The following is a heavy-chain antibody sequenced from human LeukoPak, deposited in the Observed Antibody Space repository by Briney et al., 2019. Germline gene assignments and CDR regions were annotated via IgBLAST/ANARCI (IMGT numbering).Heavy chain of an antibody. J-gene: IGHJ4*02. V-gene: IGHV1-46*01. CDR1: GYTFTSYY. Sequence: SVKVSCKASGYTFTSYYMHWVRQAPGQGLEWMGIINPSGGSTSYAQKFQGRVTMTRDTSTSTVYMELSSLRSEDTAVYYCARTTAVDTAMVPHFDYWGQGTLVTVSS. CDR3: ARTTAVDTAMVPHFDY. D-gene: IGHD5-18*01. CDR2: INPSGGST.